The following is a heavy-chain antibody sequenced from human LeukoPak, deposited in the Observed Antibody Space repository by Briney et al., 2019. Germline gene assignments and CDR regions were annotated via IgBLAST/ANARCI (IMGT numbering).Heavy chain of an antibody. J-gene: IGHJ3*02. D-gene: IGHD3-22*01. Sequence: GGSLRLSCAASGFTFSSYGMSWVRQAPGKGLEWVSYISSSGSTIYYADSVKGRFTISRDNAKNSLYLQMNSLRAEDTAVYYCARESQSVYYFDSSGYEDAFDIWGQGTMVTVSS. CDR1: GFTFSSYG. CDR2: ISSSGSTI. CDR3: ARESQSVYYFDSSGYEDAFDI. V-gene: IGHV3-48*04.